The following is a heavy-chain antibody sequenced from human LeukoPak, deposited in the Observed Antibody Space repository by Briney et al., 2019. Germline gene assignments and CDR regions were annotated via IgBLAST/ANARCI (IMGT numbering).Heavy chain of an antibody. J-gene: IGHJ2*01. D-gene: IGHD6-13*01. CDR3: ARDPPQPGITAAGYFDL. Sequence: SETLSLTCTVSGDSISSYSWSWIRQPPGKGLEWIGYGYYSGSTNYNPSLKSRVTISADTSKNQFSLKVGSVTAADTAVYYCARDPPQPGITAAGYFDLWGRGTLVTVSS. V-gene: IGHV4-59*01. CDR1: GDSISSYS. CDR2: GYYSGST.